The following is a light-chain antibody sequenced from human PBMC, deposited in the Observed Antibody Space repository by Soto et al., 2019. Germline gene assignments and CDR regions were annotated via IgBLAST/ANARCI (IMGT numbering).Light chain of an antibody. J-gene: IGKJ2*01. CDR1: QSVGGN. CDR2: ATS. CDR3: QQYSDWPPYT. V-gene: IGKV3-15*01. Sequence: ETVMTQSPVTLSVSPGERATLSCRASQSVGGNVAWYQQKPGQAPRLLLYATSTRATGIPARFSGSGSRTEFTLTISSLQSEDSAVYFCQQYSDWPPYTFGQGTKLGIK.